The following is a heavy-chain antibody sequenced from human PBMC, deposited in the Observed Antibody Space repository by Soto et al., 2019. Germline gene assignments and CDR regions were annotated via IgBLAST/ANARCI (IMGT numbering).Heavy chain of an antibody. V-gene: IGHV3-23*01. CDR1: GFRLSDSA. CDR2: LTVTGDSA. CDR3: AKNGGSYPAFYPYYYYVDV. Sequence: EVQLLESGGGLVQPGGSLRLSCAASGFRLSDSAVSWVRQAPGKGLERVSSLTVTGDSAFYSDSVKGPFTISRDISKSTLYLQMNSLRAEDTAVYYCAKNGGSYPAFYPYYYYVDVWGRGTTVTVSS. D-gene: IGHD2-15*01. J-gene: IGHJ6*03.